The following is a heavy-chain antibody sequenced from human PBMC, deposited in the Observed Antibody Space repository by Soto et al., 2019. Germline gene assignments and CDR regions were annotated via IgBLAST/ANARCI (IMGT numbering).Heavy chain of an antibody. D-gene: IGHD3-22*01. CDR1: GYTFTNYY. J-gene: IGHJ4*01. Sequence: ASVKVSCKASGYTFTNYYIHWVRQAPGQGLEWMGIINPSDGATSYAQKFQGRVTMTRDTSTSTVYVELSSLRSDDTALYYCARDLTLVETYYYDRTTYYLDYWGQGILVTVSS. V-gene: IGHV1-46*01. CDR2: INPSDGAT. CDR3: ARDLTLVETYYYDRTTYYLDY.